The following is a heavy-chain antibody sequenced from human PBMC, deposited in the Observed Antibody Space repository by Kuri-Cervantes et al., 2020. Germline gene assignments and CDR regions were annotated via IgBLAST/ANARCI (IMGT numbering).Heavy chain of an antibody. J-gene: IGHJ6*02. CDR3: ARDHRIGGYITMVRGVISLPTLYYYYGMDV. Sequence: GGSLRLSCAASGFTFSSYAMHWVRQAPGKGLEWVAVISYDGSNKYYADSVKGRFTISRDNSKNTLYLQMNSLRAEDTAVYYCARDHRIGGYITMVRGVISLPTLYYYYGMDVWGQGTTVTVSS. V-gene: IGHV3-30-3*01. D-gene: IGHD3-10*01. CDR1: GFTFSSYA. CDR2: ISYDGSNK.